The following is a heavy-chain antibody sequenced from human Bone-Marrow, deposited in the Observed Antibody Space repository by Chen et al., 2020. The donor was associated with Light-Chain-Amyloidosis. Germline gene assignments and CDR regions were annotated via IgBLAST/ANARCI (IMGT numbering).Heavy chain of an antibody. CDR1: GGTFNSYG. V-gene: IGHV1-69*06. Sequence: QVQLVQSGAEVKKPGSSVKVSCRASGGTFNSYGVSWIRQAPGQGLEWMGWIIPLFGRAHYAQKCQGKVTMTAYKSTNTAYMELSRLGSEDTAVYYCARDETPIFGVVTYNWFDPWGQGTLVTVSS. J-gene: IGHJ5*02. CDR2: IIPLFGRA. CDR3: ARDETPIFGVVTYNWFDP. D-gene: IGHD3-3*01.